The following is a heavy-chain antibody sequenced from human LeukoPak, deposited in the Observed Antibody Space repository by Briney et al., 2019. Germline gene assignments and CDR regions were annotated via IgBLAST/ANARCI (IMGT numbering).Heavy chain of an antibody. J-gene: IGHJ4*02. CDR3: AREHYYDSSGMGFDY. CDR2: IYYSGST. CDR1: GGSISSYY. Sequence: PSETLSLNCTVSGGSISSYYRSWIRQPPGKGLEWIGYIYYSGSTNYNPSLKRRVAISVDTSKNQFSLKLSSVTAADTAVYYCAREHYYDSSGMGFDYWGQGTLVTVSS. D-gene: IGHD3-22*01. V-gene: IGHV4-59*01.